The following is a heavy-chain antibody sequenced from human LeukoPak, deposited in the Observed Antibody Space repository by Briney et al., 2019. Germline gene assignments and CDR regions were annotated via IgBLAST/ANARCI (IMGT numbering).Heavy chain of an antibody. CDR2: MNPNSGNT. Sequence: ASVKVSCKASGYTFTSYDINWVRQATGQGLEWMGWMNPNSGNTGYAQKFQGRVTMTRNTSISTAYMELSSLRSVDTAVYYCARVRRLRGYSGYMLDYWGQGTLVTVSS. V-gene: IGHV1-8*01. CDR1: GYTFTSYD. D-gene: IGHD5-12*01. J-gene: IGHJ4*02. CDR3: ARVRRLRGYSGYMLDY.